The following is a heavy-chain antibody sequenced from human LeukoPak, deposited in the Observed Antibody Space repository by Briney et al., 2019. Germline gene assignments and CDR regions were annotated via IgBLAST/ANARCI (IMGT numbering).Heavy chain of an antibody. J-gene: IGHJ6*03. CDR1: CGSISSGSYY. D-gene: IGHD2-2*01. CDR2: IYTSGST. Sequence: SSQTLSLTCTVSCGSISSGSYYWSWIRQPPGKGLEWIGRIYTSGSTNYNPSLKSRVTISVDTSKNQFSLKLSSVTAADTAVYYCAREGYSSSTSCDAEYYYYYYMDVWGKGTTVTVSS. CDR3: AREGYSSSTSCDAEYYYYYYMDV. V-gene: IGHV4-61*02.